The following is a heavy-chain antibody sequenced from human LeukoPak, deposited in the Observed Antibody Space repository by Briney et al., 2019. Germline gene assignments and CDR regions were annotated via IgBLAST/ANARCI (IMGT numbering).Heavy chain of an antibody. CDR3: ARAPARGYDFWSGYYTTDDY. D-gene: IGHD3-3*01. V-gene: IGHV1-18*01. Sequence: ASVKVSCKASGYTFTSYGISWVRQAPGQGLEWMGRISAYNGNTNYAQKLQGRVTMTTDTSTSTAYMELRSLRSDDTAVYYCARAPARGYDFWSGYYTTDDYWGQGTLVTVSS. CDR1: GYTFTSYG. J-gene: IGHJ4*02. CDR2: ISAYNGNT.